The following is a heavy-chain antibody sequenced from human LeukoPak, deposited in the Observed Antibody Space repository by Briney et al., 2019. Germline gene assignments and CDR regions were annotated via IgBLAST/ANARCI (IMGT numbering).Heavy chain of an antibody. CDR1: GFSLSATEIR. Sequence: ESGPALVQPTQTLTLTCTFSGFSLSATEIRVSWIRQPPGKALEWLARIDWDDDKFYNTSLKTRLTIFKDTSKNQVVLIMTNMDPVDTATYYCARAYDSSGYSAGYFFDYWGQGSLVTVSS. CDR2: IDWDDDK. J-gene: IGHJ4*02. CDR3: ARAYDSSGYSAGYFFDY. V-gene: IGHV2-70*04. D-gene: IGHD3-22*01.